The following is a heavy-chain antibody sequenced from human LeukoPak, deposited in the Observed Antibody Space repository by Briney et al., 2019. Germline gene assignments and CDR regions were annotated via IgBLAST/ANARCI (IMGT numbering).Heavy chain of an antibody. CDR2: LHSSVSY. V-gene: IGHV4-30-4*01. CDR3: ARVLSGSGSLYYFDY. J-gene: IGHJ4*02. Sequence: SQTLSFTCTVPGGSISSGDYYWNWIRQPQGKGLEWIGYLHSSVSYNYNPSLKSRVTISLDTSENQFSLRLSSVTAADTAVYYCARVLSGSGSLYYFDYWGQGTLVTVSS. CDR1: GGSISSGDYY. D-gene: IGHD3-10*01.